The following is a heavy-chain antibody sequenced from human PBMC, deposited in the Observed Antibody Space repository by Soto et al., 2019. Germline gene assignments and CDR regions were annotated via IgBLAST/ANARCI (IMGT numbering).Heavy chain of an antibody. Sequence: QVHLQQWGTGLLKPSETLSLTCAVYGGSLTDYWWTWIRQTPGKGLEWIGEINHIGESNHNPSLKGXXTISLDTSQNQFSLKLTSVTVADTAVYYCARDFGAGAHFDHWGQGSLVTVSS. CDR1: GGSLTDYW. D-gene: IGHD3-10*01. CDR2: INHIGES. J-gene: IGHJ4*02. V-gene: IGHV4-34*01. CDR3: ARDFGAGAHFDH.